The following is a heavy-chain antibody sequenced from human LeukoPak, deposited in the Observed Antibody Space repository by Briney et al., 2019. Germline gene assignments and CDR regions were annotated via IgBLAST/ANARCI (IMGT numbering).Heavy chain of an antibody. V-gene: IGHV6-1*01. J-gene: IGHJ4*02. CDR1: GDSVSSNSAA. CDR2: TYHRSKWYS. Sequence: SQTLSLTCAISGDSVSSNSAAWNWIRQSPSRGLEWLGRTYHRSKWYSESALSLKGRITVNPDTSKNQFSLQLNSVGPEDTAVYYCASTTGHFDYWGQGTLVTVSS. D-gene: IGHD2/OR15-2a*01. CDR3: ASTTGHFDY.